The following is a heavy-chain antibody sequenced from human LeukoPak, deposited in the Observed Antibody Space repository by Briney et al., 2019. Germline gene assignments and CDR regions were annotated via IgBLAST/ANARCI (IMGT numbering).Heavy chain of an antibody. CDR1: GFTVSSNY. CDR3: AIGRSSWYPLGY. CDR2: IYSGGSA. D-gene: IGHD6-13*01. J-gene: IGHJ4*02. Sequence: GGSLRLSCAASGFTVSSNYMSWVRPAPGKGLEWVSVIYSGGSAYYADSVKGRFTISRDNSKNTLYRQVNSLRAEDTAVDYCAIGRSSWYPLGYWGQGTLVTVSS. V-gene: IGHV3-66*01.